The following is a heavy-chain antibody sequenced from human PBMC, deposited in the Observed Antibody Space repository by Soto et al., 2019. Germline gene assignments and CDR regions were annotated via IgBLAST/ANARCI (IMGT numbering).Heavy chain of an antibody. J-gene: IGHJ4*02. CDR3: ARGPSGDKVDY. CDR2: IYDGGSI. CDR1: GGSISSSSYY. V-gene: IGHV4-39*07. Sequence: SETLSLTCTVSGGSISSSSYYWGWIRQPPGKGLEWIGSIYDGGSIYNNPSLNSRVTISIDTSKNQFSLKLSSVSATDTAVYYCARGPSGDKVDYWGQGTLVTVPS. D-gene: IGHD7-27*01.